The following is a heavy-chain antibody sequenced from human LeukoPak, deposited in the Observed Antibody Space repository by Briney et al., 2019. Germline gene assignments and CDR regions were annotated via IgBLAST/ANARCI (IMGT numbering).Heavy chain of an antibody. V-gene: IGHV4-34*01. CDR3: AGKYPDYYYGMDV. J-gene: IGHJ6*02. Sequence: SETLSLTCAVYGGSFSGYYWSWIRQPPGKGLEWIGGINHSGSTNYNPSLKSRVTISVDTSKNQFSLKLSSVTAADTAVYYCAGKYPDYYYGMDVWGQGTTVTVSS. CDR1: GGSFSGYY. D-gene: IGHD2-2*01. CDR2: INHSGST.